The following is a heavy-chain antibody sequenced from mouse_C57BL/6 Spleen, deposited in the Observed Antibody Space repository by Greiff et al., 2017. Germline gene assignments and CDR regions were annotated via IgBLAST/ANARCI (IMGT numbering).Heavy chain of an antibody. Sequence: VQLQQSGAELVRPGASVKLSCTASGFNIKDDYMHWVKQRPEQGLEWIGWIDPENGDTEYASKFQGKATITADTSSNTAYLQLSSLTSEDTAVYYCTTPPSITTVVAKGYWGQGTTLTVSS. D-gene: IGHD1-1*01. CDR3: TTPPSITTVVAKGY. J-gene: IGHJ2*01. CDR1: GFNIKDDY. V-gene: IGHV14-4*01. CDR2: IDPENGDT.